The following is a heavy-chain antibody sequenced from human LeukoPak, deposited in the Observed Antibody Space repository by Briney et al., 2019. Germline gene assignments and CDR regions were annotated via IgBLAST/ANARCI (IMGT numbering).Heavy chain of an antibody. CDR3: ARVAISDWYFDL. J-gene: IGHJ2*01. CDR2: IYYSGST. D-gene: IGHD2-21*01. V-gene: IGHV4-30-4*01. Sequence: SETLSLTCTVSGGSISSGDYYWSWIRQPPGKGLEWIGYIYYSGSTYYNPSLKSRVTISVDTSKNQFSLKLSSVTAADTAVYYCARVAISDWYFDLWGRGALVTVSS. CDR1: GGSISSGDYY.